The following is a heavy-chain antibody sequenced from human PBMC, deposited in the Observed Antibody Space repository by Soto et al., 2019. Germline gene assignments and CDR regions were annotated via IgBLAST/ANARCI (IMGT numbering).Heavy chain of an antibody. CDR1: GFTFSSYG. Sequence: GGSLRLSCAASGFTFSSYGMQWVRQAPGKGLEWVALISYDGSDKDYADSVKGRFTISRDNSKNTVFLQMNSLRADDTAVYYCARDEGRNAFDIWGQGTMVTVSS. CDR3: ARDEGRNAFDI. V-gene: IGHV3-30*12. CDR2: ISYDGSDK. J-gene: IGHJ3*02.